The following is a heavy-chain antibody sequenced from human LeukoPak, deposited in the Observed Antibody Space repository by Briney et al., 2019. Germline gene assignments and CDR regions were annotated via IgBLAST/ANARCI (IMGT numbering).Heavy chain of an antibody. D-gene: IGHD6-19*01. CDR2: IIPIFGTA. CDR3: ARAIAVAVGDYFDY. CDR1: GGTFSSYA. J-gene: IGHJ4*02. Sequence: ASVKVSCKASGGTFSSYAISWVRQAPGQGLEWMGGIIPIFGTANYAQKFQGRVTITADKSTSTAYMELSSLRSEDTAVYYCARAIAVAVGDYFDYWGQGTLVTVSS. V-gene: IGHV1-69*06.